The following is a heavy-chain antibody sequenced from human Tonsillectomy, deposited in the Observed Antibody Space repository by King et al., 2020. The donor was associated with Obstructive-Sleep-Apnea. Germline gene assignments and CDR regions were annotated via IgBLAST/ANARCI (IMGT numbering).Heavy chain of an antibody. D-gene: IGHD1-14*01. CDR2: SSSTGYT. Sequence: VQLVESGGGLVKPGGSLRLSCAASGFIFSDYYMSWIRQAPGKGLQWVSSSSSTGYTNYADSVKGRFTISRDNAKNSLHLQMNSLRAEDTAVYYCARGPTTARGDSFDIWGQGTLVTVSS. CDR1: GFIFSDYY. J-gene: IGHJ3*02. CDR3: ARGPTTARGDSFDI. V-gene: IGHV3-11*06.